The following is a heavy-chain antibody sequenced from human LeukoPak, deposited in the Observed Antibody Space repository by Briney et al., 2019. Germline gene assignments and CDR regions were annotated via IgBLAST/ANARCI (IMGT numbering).Heavy chain of an antibody. CDR3: ARDYIAATGPWFDP. CDR2: IWYDGSNK. D-gene: IGHD2-15*01. CDR1: GFTFSSYG. J-gene: IGHJ5*02. V-gene: IGHV3-33*01. Sequence: PGGSLRLSCAASGFTFSSYGMHWVRQASGKGLEWVAVIWYDGSNKYYADSVKGRFTISRDNFKNTLYLQMNSLRAEDTAVYYCARDYIAATGPWFDPWGQGTLVTVSS.